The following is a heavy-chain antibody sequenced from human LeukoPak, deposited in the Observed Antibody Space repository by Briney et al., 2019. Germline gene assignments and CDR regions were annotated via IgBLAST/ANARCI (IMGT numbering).Heavy chain of an antibody. CDR3: ARVGLLRWLTNGGYYYYYMDV. CDR2: ISYDGSNK. D-gene: IGHD4-23*01. J-gene: IGHJ6*03. CDR1: GFTFSSYA. Sequence: GGSLRLSCAASGFTFSSYAMHWVRQAPGKGLEWVAVISYDGSNKYYADPVKGRFTISRDNSKNTLYLQMNSLRAEDTAVYYCARVGLLRWLTNGGYYYYYMDVWGKGTTVTVSS. V-gene: IGHV3-30*04.